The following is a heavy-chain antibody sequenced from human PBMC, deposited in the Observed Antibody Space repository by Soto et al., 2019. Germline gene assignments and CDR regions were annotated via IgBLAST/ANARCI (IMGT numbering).Heavy chain of an antibody. D-gene: IGHD3-3*01. Sequence: GASVKVSCKASGGTFSSYAISWVRQAPGQGLEWMGGIIPIFGTANYAQKFQGRVTITADESTSTAYMELSSLRSEDTAVYYCARDLSYDFWSGSYDYWGQGTLVTVSS. CDR2: IIPIFGTA. J-gene: IGHJ4*02. V-gene: IGHV1-69*13. CDR1: GGTFSSYA. CDR3: ARDLSYDFWSGSYDY.